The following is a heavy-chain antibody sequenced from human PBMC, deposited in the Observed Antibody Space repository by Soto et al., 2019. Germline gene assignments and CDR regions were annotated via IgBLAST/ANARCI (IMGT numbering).Heavy chain of an antibody. CDR3: ARGKNYYDISGYSHGVLDY. CDR2: INPIFGTT. Sequence: QVQLVQSGAEVKKPGSSMRVSCKASGGTFTTYPITWVRQAPGQGLECMGGINPIFGTTKYAQNFQGRLTITAGESTGTAYLELSSLRSEDTAVYYCARGKNYYDISGYSHGVLDYWSQGTLVTVSS. J-gene: IGHJ4*02. V-gene: IGHV1-69*01. CDR1: GGTFTTYP. D-gene: IGHD3-22*01.